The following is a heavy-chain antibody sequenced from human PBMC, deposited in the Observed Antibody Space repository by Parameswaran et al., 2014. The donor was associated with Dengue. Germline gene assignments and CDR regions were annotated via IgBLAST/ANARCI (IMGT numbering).Heavy chain of an antibody. V-gene: IGHV5-51*01. CDR3: ARYQLPPNGYWFDP. J-gene: IGHJ5*02. Sequence: VRQMPGKGLEWMGIIYPGDSDTRYSPSFQGQVTISADKSISTAYLQWSSLKASDTAMYYCARYQLPPNGYWFDPWGQGTLVTVSS. CDR2: IYPGDSDT. D-gene: IGHD2-2*01.